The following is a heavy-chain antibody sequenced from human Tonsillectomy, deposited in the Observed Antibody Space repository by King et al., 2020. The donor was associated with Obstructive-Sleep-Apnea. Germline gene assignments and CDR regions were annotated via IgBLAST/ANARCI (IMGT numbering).Heavy chain of an antibody. J-gene: IGHJ5*02. CDR2: IYYSGNT. CDR1: GDSISGYY. V-gene: IGHV4-59*08. Sequence: VQLQESGPGLVKPSETLSLSCTVSGDSISGYYWSWIRQPPGKGLEWIGHIYYSGNTDYNPSLKSRVTILIDTPKNQFSLKLSSVTASDTAVYYCARRSGSYSLNNWIDPWGQGTLVTVSS. D-gene: IGHD3-10*01. CDR3: ARRSGSYSLNNWIDP.